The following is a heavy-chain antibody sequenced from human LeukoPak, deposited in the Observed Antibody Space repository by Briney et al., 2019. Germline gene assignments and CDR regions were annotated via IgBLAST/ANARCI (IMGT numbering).Heavy chain of an antibody. CDR2: IFHSGST. CDR1: GYSISSGFY. CDR3: ARANYYDSSGYSRGAFDI. Sequence: PSETLSLTCSVSGYSISSGFYWGWIRQPPGKGLEWIGSIFHSGSTYYNPSLKSRVTISVDTSKNQFSLKLSSVTAADTAVYYCARANYYDSSGYSRGAFDIWGQGTMVTVSS. V-gene: IGHV4-38-2*02. J-gene: IGHJ3*02. D-gene: IGHD3-22*01.